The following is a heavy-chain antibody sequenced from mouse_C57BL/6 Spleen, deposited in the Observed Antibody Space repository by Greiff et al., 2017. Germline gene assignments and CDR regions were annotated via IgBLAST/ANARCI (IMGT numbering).Heavy chain of an antibody. CDR2: ISSGGSYT. Sequence: EVQGVESGGDLVKPGGSLKLSCAASGFTFSSYGMSWVRQTPDKRLEWVATISSGGSYTYYPDSVKGRFTISRDNAKNTRYLHMSSLKSEDTAMYYCARQRLDWYFDVWGTGTTVTVSS. J-gene: IGHJ1*03. CDR1: GFTFSSYG. CDR3: ARQRLDWYFDV. V-gene: IGHV5-6*01. D-gene: IGHD3-2*02.